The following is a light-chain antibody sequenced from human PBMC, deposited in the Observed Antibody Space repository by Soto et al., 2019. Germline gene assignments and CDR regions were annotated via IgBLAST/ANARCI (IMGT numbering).Light chain of an antibody. V-gene: IGLV2-14*01. CDR3: RSYTSSSALW. CDR1: SSDVGGYNY. CDR2: DVI. Sequence: QSALTQPASVSGSPGQAITISCTGTSSDVGGYNYVSWYQQHPGKAPKIMIYDVINQPSGVSNSYSGYKSGNTASLTIFGLQAEDAADYYCRSYTSSSALWFGDETKHTLL. J-gene: IGLJ3*02.